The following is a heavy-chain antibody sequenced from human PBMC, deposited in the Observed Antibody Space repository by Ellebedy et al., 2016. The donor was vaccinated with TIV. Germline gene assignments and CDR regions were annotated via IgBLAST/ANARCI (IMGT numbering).Heavy chain of an antibody. CDR3: TRTLTSYYFDY. Sequence: GESLKISCEGFRFTVSSNFMTWVRQAPGKGLVWVSRVNGGGVSTSYSDSVKGRFTISRDNAKKTLYLQMNSLRAEDTAVYYCTRTLTSYYFDYWGQGALVTVSS. CDR2: VNGGGVST. CDR1: RFTVSSNF. J-gene: IGHJ4*02. D-gene: IGHD2-21*02. V-gene: IGHV3-74*01.